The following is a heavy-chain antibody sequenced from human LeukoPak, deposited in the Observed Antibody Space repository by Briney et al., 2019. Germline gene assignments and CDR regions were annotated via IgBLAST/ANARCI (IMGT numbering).Heavy chain of an antibody. D-gene: IGHD4-17*01. V-gene: IGHV4-31*03. CDR3: ARGGGLRMAFDH. J-gene: IGHJ4*02. CDR2: IYYSGST. CDR1: GGSISSGGYY. Sequence: PSETLSLTCTVSGGSISSGGYYWSWIRQHPGKGLEWIGYIYYSGSTYYNPSLKSRVTISVDTAKNQFSLKLSSVTAADTAVYYCARGGGLRMAFDHWGQGTLVTVSS.